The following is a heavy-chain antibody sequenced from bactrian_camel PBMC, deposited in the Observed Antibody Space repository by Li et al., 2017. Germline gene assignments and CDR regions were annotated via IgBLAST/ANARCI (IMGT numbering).Heavy chain of an antibody. CDR1: GYISSRHC. D-gene: IGHD3*01. J-gene: IGHJ6*01. V-gene: IGHV3S67*01. CDR2: IRRDGDE. CDR3: AAGTRIIVGDYCDGITA. Sequence: VQLVESGEGSVQAGGSLRLSCAHSGYISSRHCMGWFRQAPGKAREGIAGIRRDGDEYYADSVKGRFTISQDNAKNIIYLQMSSQTPDDTAMYYCAAGTRIIVGDYCDGITAWGQGTQVTVS.